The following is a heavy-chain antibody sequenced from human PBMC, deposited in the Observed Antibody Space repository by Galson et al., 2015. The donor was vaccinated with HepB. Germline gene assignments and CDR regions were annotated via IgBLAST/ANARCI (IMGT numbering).Heavy chain of an antibody. CDR1: GFSLSTSGMC. CDR2: IDWDDDK. CDR3: ARTRRDFDHSGYYAFYYFDY. J-gene: IGHJ4*02. V-gene: IGHV2-70*11. Sequence: PALVKPTQTLTLTCTFSGFSLSTSGMCVSWIRQPPGKALEWLARIDWDDDKYYNTSLKPRLTISKDTSKNQVVLTMTNMDPVDTATYYCARTRRDFDHSGYYAFYYFDYWGQGTLVTVSS. D-gene: IGHD3-22*01.